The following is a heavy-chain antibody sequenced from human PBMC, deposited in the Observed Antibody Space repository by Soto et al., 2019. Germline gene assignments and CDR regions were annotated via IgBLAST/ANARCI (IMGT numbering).Heavy chain of an antibody. CDR2: ISGYNGNT. D-gene: IGHD5-18*01. Sequence: QVQLVQSGAEVKKPGASVKVSCKASGYTFSNYGISWVRQGPGQGLEWMGWISGYNGNTHYEEKVQDRIKMTTDTSTSPTYPELRSPKSDDQAGFFCGGNPGFGFGYSYAFAMDVWGQGTTVTVSS. CDR1: GYTFSNYG. CDR3: GGNPGFGFGYSYAFAMDV. J-gene: IGHJ6*02. V-gene: IGHV1-18*01.